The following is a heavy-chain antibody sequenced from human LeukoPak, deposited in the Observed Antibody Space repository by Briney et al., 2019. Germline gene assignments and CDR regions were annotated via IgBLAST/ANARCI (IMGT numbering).Heavy chain of an antibody. V-gene: IGHV3-30*18. CDR2: ISYDGSNK. J-gene: IGHJ4*02. D-gene: IGHD3-3*01. CDR3: AKASVLRFLEWLSYFDY. Sequence: RAGGSLRLSCAASGFTFSSYGMHWVRQAPGKGLEWVAVISYDGSNKYYADSVKGRFTISRDNSKNTLYPQMNSLRAEDTAVYYCAKASVLRFLEWLSYFDYWGQGTLVTVSS. CDR1: GFTFSSYG.